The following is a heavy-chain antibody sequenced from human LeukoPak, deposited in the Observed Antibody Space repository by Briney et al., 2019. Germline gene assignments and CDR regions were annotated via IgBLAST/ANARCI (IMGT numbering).Heavy chain of an antibody. D-gene: IGHD6-6*01. Sequence: PGRSLRLSCAASGFTFNSYGMHWVRQAPGKGLEWVAFIRYDGSNKYYADSVKGRFTISRDNSKNTLYLQMNSLRAEDTAVYYCAKDRLSSSGNYFDYWGQGTLVTVSS. V-gene: IGHV3-30*02. CDR1: GFTFNSYG. CDR2: IRYDGSNK. J-gene: IGHJ4*02. CDR3: AKDRLSSSGNYFDY.